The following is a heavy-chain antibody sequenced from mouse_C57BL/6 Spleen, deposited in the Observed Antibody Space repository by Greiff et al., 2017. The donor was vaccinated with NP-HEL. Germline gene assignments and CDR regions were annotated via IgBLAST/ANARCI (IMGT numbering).Heavy chain of an antibody. J-gene: IGHJ3*01. CDR2: INPYNGDT. Sequence: VQLQQSGPELVKPGDSVKISCKASGYSFTGYFMNWVMQSHGKSLEWIGRINPYNGDTFYNQKFKGKATFTVDKSSSTAHMELRSLTSEDSAVYYCARSVITTVVAEGAWFAYWGQGTLVTVSA. V-gene: IGHV1-20*01. CDR1: GYSFTGYF. CDR3: ARSVITTVVAEGAWFAY. D-gene: IGHD1-1*01.